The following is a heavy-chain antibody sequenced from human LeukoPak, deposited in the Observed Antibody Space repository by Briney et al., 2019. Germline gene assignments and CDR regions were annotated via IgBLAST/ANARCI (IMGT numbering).Heavy chain of an antibody. CDR2: ISAYNGNT. CDR3: ARSRDGYNYPYDFDY. CDR1: GYTFTSYG. Sequence: ASVKVSCKASGYTFTSYGISWVRQAPGQGLEWMGWISAYNGNTNYAQKLQGRVTMTTDTSTSTAYMELSSLRSEDTAVYYCARSRDGYNYPYDFDYWGQGTLVTVSS. V-gene: IGHV1-18*01. D-gene: IGHD5-24*01. J-gene: IGHJ4*02.